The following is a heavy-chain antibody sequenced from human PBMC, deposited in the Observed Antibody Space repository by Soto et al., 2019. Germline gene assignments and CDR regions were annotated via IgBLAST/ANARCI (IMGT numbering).Heavy chain of an antibody. Sequence: QVQLVESGGGVVHPGKSLRLSCAGSGFTFSSYAFHWVRQAPGKGLEWVAVISDDGTKKYYAGYVKGRVIISRQNYKHTLYLEMNSMRIEATAVYYCASDKWDRRTYYYATRDTSWGQGTLVTVSS. V-gene: IGHV3-30-3*01. CDR1: GFTFSSYA. J-gene: IGHJ5*02. D-gene: IGHD3-10*01. CDR2: ISDDGTKK. CDR3: ASDKWDRRTYYYATRDTS.